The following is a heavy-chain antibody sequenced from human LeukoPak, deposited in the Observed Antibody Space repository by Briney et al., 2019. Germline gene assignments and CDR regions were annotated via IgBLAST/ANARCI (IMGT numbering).Heavy chain of an antibody. D-gene: IGHD3-3*01. CDR2: IYYSGST. V-gene: IGHV4-30-4*08. CDR1: GGSISSGDYY. Sequence: PSQTLSLTCTVSGGSISSGDYYWSWIRQPPGKGLEWIGYIYYSGSTYYNPSLKSRVTISVDTSKNQFSLKLSSVTAADTAVYYCARAETIFGVVIGYYFDYWGQGTLATVSS. CDR3: ARAETIFGVVIGYYFDY. J-gene: IGHJ4*02.